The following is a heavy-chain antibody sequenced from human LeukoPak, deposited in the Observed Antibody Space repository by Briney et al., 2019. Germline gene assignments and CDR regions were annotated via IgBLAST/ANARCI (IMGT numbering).Heavy chain of an antibody. CDR1: AGSFSGYY. CDR3: ARGEDYYGSGSYFGY. CDR2: INHSGST. J-gene: IGHJ4*02. Sequence: PSETLSLTCASYAGSFSGYYWRWIRQPPGKGLEWIGEINHSGSTNYNPSLKSRVTISVDTSKNQFSLKLSSVTAADTAVYYCARGEDYYGSGSYFGYWGQGTLVTVSS. V-gene: IGHV4-34*01. D-gene: IGHD3-10*01.